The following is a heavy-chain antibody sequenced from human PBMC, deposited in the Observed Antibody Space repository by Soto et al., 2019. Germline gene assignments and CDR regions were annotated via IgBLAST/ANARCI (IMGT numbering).Heavy chain of an antibody. D-gene: IGHD2-15*01. Sequence: QVQLVQSGAEVKKPGSSVKVSCKASGGTFSTYTISWVRQAPGQGLEWMGRIIPLFGIANYAQRFQGRLTITADQSTSIAYMELSSLRSEDTATYYCARCAGGSCYISGLFDYWGQGTLVTVSS. CDR1: GGTFSTYT. J-gene: IGHJ4*02. V-gene: IGHV1-69*02. CDR2: IIPLFGIA. CDR3: ARCAGGSCYISGLFDY.